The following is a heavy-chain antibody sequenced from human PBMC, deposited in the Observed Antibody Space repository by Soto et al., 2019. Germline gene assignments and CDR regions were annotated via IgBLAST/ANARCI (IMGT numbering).Heavy chain of an antibody. J-gene: IGHJ6*02. Sequence: PGGSLRLSCAASGFIFSTYGMHWVRQAPGKGLEWVAVTWYDGTNKYYADSVKGRFTVSRDNSKNTLYLQMNSLRAEDTAVYYCAREYIAVAGTTYYYYAMDVWGQGTTVTVSS. CDR1: GFIFSTYG. V-gene: IGHV3-33*01. CDR3: AREYIAVAGTTYYYYAMDV. CDR2: TWYDGTNK. D-gene: IGHD6-19*01.